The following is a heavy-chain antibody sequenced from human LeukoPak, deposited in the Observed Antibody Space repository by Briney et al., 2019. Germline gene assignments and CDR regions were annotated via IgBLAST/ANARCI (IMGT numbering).Heavy chain of an antibody. CDR3: ARHPSIAVAAGIDY. J-gene: IGHJ4*02. CDR1: GDSISSGDYY. V-gene: IGHV4-61*02. D-gene: IGHD6-19*01. CDR2: ISSSGST. Sequence: SETLSLTCTVSGDSISSGDYYWSWIRQPAGKGLEWIGRISSSGSTNYNPSLKSRVTISVDTSKNQFSLKLSSVTAADTAVYYCARHPSIAVAAGIDYWGQGTLVTVSS.